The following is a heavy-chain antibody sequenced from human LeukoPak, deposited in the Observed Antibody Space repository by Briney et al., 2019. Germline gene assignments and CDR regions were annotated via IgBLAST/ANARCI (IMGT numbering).Heavy chain of an antibody. CDR2: ISWNSGSI. V-gene: IGHV3-9*01. D-gene: IGHD6-19*01. J-gene: IGHJ6*02. CDR3: AKTIALDYYGMNV. Sequence: GGSLRLSCAASGFTFDDYAMHWVRQAPGKGLEWVSGISWNSGSIGYVDSVKGRFTISRDNAKNSLYLQMNSLRAEDTALYYCAKTIALDYYGMNVWGQGTTVTVSS. CDR1: GFTFDDYA.